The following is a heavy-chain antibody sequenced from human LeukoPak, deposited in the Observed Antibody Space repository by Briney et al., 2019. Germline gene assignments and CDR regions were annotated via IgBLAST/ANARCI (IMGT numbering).Heavy chain of an antibody. J-gene: IGHJ3*02. Sequence: SGPTLANPTQPLTLTCTFSGFSLSTSGVGVGWIRQPPGKALEWLALIYWDDDKRYSPSLKSRLTITKDTSKNQVVLTMTNMDPVDTATYYCAQYLVRGVIITSDAFDIWGQGTMVTVSS. CDR1: GFSLSTSGVG. V-gene: IGHV2-5*02. D-gene: IGHD3-10*01. CDR2: IYWDDDK. CDR3: AQYLVRGVIITSDAFDI.